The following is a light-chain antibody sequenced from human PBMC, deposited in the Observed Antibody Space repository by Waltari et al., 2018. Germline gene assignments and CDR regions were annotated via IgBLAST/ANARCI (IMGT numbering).Light chain of an antibody. J-gene: IGKJ2*01. Sequence: DIVMTQSPDSLAVSLGERVTFNCSSSQNLLYNSDNKNYLAWFQQKPGQPPKLLIYWASTRESGVPDRFSGSGSGTEFTLTISSLQAADVAVYYCQQCYSTPYTFGQGTKLEIK. CDR3: QQCYSTPYT. CDR2: WAS. V-gene: IGKV4-1*01. CDR1: QNLLYNSDNKNY.